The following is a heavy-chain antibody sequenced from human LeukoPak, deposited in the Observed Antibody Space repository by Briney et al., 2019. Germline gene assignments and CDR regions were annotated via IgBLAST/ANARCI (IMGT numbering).Heavy chain of an antibody. V-gene: IGHV1-69*05. CDR2: IIPIFGTA. CDR3: ATQLELRGPVFDY. D-gene: IGHD1-7*01. J-gene: IGHJ4*02. Sequence: ASVKVSCKASGGTLSSYAISWVRQAPGQGLEWMGGIIPIFGTANYAQKFQGRVTITTDESTSTAYMELSSLRSEDTAVYYCATQLELRGPVFDYWGQGTLVTVSS. CDR1: GGTLSSYA.